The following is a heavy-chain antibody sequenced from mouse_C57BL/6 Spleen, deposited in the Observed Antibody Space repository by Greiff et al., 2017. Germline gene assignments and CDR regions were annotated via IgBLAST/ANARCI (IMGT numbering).Heavy chain of an antibody. CDR1: GYSFTDYN. J-gene: IGHJ4*01. Sequence: VQLQQSGPELVKPGASVKISCKASGYSFTDYNMNWVKQSNGKSLEWIGVINPNYGTTSYNQKFKGKDTLTVDQSSSTAYMQLNSLTSEDSAIYYCARDITTVVAPIEYAMDYWGQGTSVTVSS. CDR3: ARDITTVVAPIEYAMDY. D-gene: IGHD1-1*01. V-gene: IGHV1-39*01. CDR2: INPNYGTT.